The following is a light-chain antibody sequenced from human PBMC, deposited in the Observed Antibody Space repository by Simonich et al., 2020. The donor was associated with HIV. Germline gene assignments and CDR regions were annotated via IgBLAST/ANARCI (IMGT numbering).Light chain of an antibody. CDR1: RSLLQSHGYNY. J-gene: IGKJ5*01. Sequence: DIVMTQSPLSLPVTPGEPASISCRSSRSLLQSHGYNYVDWYLQKPGQSPQLLIYLGSNRASGVPDRCSGSGSGTDFTLKISRVEAEDVGVYYCMQALQTRTFGQGTRLDIK. CDR3: MQALQTRT. CDR2: LGS. V-gene: IGKV2-28*01.